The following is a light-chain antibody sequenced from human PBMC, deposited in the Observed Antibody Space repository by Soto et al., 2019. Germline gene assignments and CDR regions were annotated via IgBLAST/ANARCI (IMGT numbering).Light chain of an antibody. CDR1: QSVGTY. Sequence: EIVLTQSPATLSLSPGERATLSCRASQSVGTYLAWYQQKPGQAPRLLIYAASNRATGIPVRFSGSGSGTDFTLTISSLEPEDFAVYYCQQRSNWPPFTFGGGTKVEIK. V-gene: IGKV3-11*01. CDR3: QQRSNWPPFT. CDR2: AAS. J-gene: IGKJ4*01.